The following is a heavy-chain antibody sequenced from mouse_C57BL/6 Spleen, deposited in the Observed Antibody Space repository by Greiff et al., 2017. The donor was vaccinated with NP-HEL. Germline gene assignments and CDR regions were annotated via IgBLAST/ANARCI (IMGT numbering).Heavy chain of an antibody. Sequence: EVQLQQSGPELVKPGASVKISCKASGYTFTDYYMNWVKQSHGKSLEWIGDINPNNGGTSYNQKFKGKATLTVDKSSSTAYMELRSLTSEDSAVYYCARGNSSGYLDYWGQGTTLTVSS. CDR1: GYTFTDYY. J-gene: IGHJ2*01. CDR2: INPNNGGT. D-gene: IGHD3-2*02. V-gene: IGHV1-26*01. CDR3: ARGNSSGYLDY.